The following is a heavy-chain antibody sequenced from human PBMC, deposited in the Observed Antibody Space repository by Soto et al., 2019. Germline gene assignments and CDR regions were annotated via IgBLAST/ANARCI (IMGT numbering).Heavy chain of an antibody. D-gene: IGHD6-13*01. Sequence: SETLSLTCTVSGGSIRSGGYFWSWVRQQPGKGLEWIGHIYYRGGTSYNPSLESRVAMSVDTSKNEFTLKVNSVTAADTAIYYCARFAKEENPKLESWYAFDFWGPGTLVTVSS. CDR3: ARFAKEENPKLESWYAFDF. V-gene: IGHV4-31*03. J-gene: IGHJ4*02. CDR1: GGSIRSGGYF. CDR2: IYYRGGT.